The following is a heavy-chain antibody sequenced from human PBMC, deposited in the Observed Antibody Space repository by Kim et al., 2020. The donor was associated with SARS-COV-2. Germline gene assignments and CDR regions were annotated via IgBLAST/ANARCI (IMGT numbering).Heavy chain of an antibody. D-gene: IGHD6-19*01. J-gene: IGHJ4*02. V-gene: IGHV7-4-1*02. Sequence: AHGFTGRFVFSLDTSVSTAYLQISSLKAEDTAVYYCARSRAGSSGWPFDYWGQGTLVTVSS. CDR3: ARSRAGSSGWPFDY.